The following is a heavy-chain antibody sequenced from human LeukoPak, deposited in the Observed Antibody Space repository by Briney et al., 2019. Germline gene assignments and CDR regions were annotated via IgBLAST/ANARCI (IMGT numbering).Heavy chain of an antibody. J-gene: IGHJ6*02. D-gene: IGHD3-9*01. CDR1: GYTFTSYD. Sequence: ASVKVSCKASGYTFTSYDINWVRQATGQGLEWMGWMNPNSGNTGYAQKFQGRVTMTRNTSISTAYMELSSLRSEDTAVYYCARLAKGFDWSSPWYYYYGMDVWGQGTTVTVSS. CDR2: MNPNSGNT. CDR3: ARLAKGFDWSSPWYYYYGMDV. V-gene: IGHV1-8*01.